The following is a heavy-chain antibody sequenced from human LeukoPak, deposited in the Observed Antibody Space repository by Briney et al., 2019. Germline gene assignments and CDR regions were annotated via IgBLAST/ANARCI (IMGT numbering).Heavy chain of an antibody. V-gene: IGHV1-46*01. Sequence: ASVKVSCKASGYTFTSYYMHWVRQAPGQGLEWMGIINPSGGSTSYAQKFQGRVTMTRDMSTSTVYMELSSLRSEDTAVYYCARNADCSSTSCYAFFVYWGQGTLVTVSS. CDR3: ARNADCSSTSCYAFFVY. D-gene: IGHD2-2*01. CDR2: INPSGGST. CDR1: GYTFTSYY. J-gene: IGHJ4*02.